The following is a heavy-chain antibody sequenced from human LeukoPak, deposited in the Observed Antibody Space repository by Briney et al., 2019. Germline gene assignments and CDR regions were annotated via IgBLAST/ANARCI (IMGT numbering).Heavy chain of an antibody. D-gene: IGHD3-3*01. CDR2: IKPDGSAE. J-gene: IGHJ4*02. V-gene: IGHV3-7*01. Sequence: PGGSLRLSCATSGFTFSSNWMSWVRHVPGRGLDWVANIKPDGSAEYYAASVKGRFTVSRDNAKNSLYLQMNSLRAEDTAVYYCVVGGYDFWSGYYQAPYYFDYWGQGTLVTVSS. CDR1: GFTFSSNW. CDR3: VVGGYDFWSGYYQAPYYFDY.